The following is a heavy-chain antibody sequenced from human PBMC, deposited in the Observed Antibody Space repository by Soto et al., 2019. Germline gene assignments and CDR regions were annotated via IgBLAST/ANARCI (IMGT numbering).Heavy chain of an antibody. D-gene: IGHD2-15*01. J-gene: IGHJ4*02. V-gene: IGHV1-18*01. CDR1: GYTLTSYG. CDR3: AREYCSGGSCYGGDY. Sequence: ASVKVSCKASGYTLTSYGISWVRQAPGQGLEWMGWISTYNSDTKYAHKLQDRVTMTTDTSTSTAYMELRSLRSDDTAVFYCAREYCSGGSCYGGDYWGQGTLVTSPQ. CDR2: ISTYNSDT.